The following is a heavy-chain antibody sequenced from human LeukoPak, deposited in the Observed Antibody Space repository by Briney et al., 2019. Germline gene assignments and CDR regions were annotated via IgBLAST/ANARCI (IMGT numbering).Heavy chain of an antibody. CDR2: ISDTGKTT. J-gene: IGHJ5*02. V-gene: IGHV3-23*01. D-gene: IGHD4/OR15-4a*01. CDR3: ARGGAYDYGVLDA. CDR1: GFAFSNHA. Sequence: GGSLRLSCEASGFAFSNHAMTWVRQAPGEGLQWVSTISDTGKTTFYRDSVRGRFTISRDISNDTLYLQMDGLRADDTAVYYCARGGAYDYGVLDAWGQGTLVTVSS.